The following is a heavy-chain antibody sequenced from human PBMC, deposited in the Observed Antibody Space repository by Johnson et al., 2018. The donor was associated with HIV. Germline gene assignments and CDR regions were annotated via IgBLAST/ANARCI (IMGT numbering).Heavy chain of an antibody. Sequence: VQLVESGGGVVQPGRSLRLSCAASGFTFSDYGLHWVRQAPGEGLEWVAAISHDGSNEYYADSVKGRFTISRDNSKNTLYLQMNSLRAEDTAVYYCARDLRIYSSSTIRGDAFDIWGQGTMVTVSS. D-gene: IGHD6-13*01. CDR3: ARDLRIYSSSTIRGDAFDI. V-gene: IGHV3-30*03. CDR2: ISHDGSNE. CDR1: GFTFSDYG. J-gene: IGHJ3*02.